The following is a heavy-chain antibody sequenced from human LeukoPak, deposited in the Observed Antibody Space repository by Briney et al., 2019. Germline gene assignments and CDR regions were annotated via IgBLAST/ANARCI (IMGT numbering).Heavy chain of an antibody. CDR1: GYAFTSYD. D-gene: IGHD2-21*01. V-gene: IGHV1-8*01. Sequence: ASVKVSCKASGYAFTSYDMNWVRQATGQGLEWMGWMNPNSGNTGYAQKFQGRFTMTRNTSISTAYMELSSLRSEAAAVYYCARGLSRLFGDYWGQGTLVTVSS. CDR3: ARGLSRLFGDY. CDR2: MNPNSGNT. J-gene: IGHJ4*02.